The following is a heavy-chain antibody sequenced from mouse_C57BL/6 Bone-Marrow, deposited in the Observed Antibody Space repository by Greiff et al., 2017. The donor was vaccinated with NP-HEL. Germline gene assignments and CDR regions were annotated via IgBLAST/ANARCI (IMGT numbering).Heavy chain of an antibody. Sequence: VKLQQPGAELVRPGSSVKLSCKASGYTFTSYWMDWVKQRPGQGLEWIGNIYPSDSETHYNQKFKDKATLTVDKSSSTAYMQLSSLTSEDSAVYYCARGGGQPGFAYWGQGTLVTVSA. J-gene: IGHJ3*01. CDR3: ARGGGQPGFAY. V-gene: IGHV1-61*01. CDR1: GYTFTSYW. CDR2: IYPSDSET. D-gene: IGHD3-3*01.